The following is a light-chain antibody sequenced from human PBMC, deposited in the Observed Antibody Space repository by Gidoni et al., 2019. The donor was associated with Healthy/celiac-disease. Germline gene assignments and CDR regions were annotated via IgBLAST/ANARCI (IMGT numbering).Light chain of an antibody. CDR2: AAS. CDR1: PSISSY. J-gene: IGKJ4*01. V-gene: IGKV1-39*01. Sequence: DIQLTQSPSSLSASVGDRVPITCRASPSISSYLNWYQQKPGKAPKLLIYAASSLQSGVPSRFSGSGSGTDFTLTISSLQPEDVATYYCQQSYSTPLTFGGXTKVEIK. CDR3: QQSYSTPLT.